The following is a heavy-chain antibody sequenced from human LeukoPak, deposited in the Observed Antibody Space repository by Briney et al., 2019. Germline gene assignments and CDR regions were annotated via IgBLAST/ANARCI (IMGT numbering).Heavy chain of an antibody. Sequence: GGSLRLSCAASGCTFSSDAMTFVSQAPGKGLEWVSTISGSGGSTYYADSVKGRFTISRDNSKNTLYLQMNSLRAEDTAVYYCVIDFTIIRDTELVIWGPGTLVTVSS. CDR3: VIDFTIIRDTELVI. CDR1: GCTFSSDA. J-gene: IGHJ4*02. CDR2: ISGSGGST. D-gene: IGHD3-10*01. V-gene: IGHV3-23*01.